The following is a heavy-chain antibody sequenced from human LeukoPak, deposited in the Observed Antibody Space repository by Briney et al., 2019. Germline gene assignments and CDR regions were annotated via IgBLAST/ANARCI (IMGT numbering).Heavy chain of an antibody. CDR3: ARERYSYGRPPFDY. Sequence: SGTLSLTCTVSGGSISSGSYYWSWIRQPAGKGLEWIGRIYTSGSTNYNPSLKSRVTISVDTSKNQFSLKLSSVTAADTAVYYCARERYSYGRPPFDYWGQGTLVTVSS. V-gene: IGHV4-61*02. CDR2: IYTSGST. D-gene: IGHD5-18*01. J-gene: IGHJ4*02. CDR1: GGSISSGSYY.